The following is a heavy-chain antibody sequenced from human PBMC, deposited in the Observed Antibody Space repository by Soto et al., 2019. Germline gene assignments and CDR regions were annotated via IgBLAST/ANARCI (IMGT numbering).Heavy chain of an antibody. CDR1: GGSISSYY. D-gene: IGHD2-15*01. V-gene: IGHV4-59*01. CDR3: ARDWGYCSGGSCYTYYYYGMDV. Sequence: SETLSLTCTVSGGSISSYYWSWIRQPPGKGLEWIGYIYYSGSTNYNPSLKSRVTISVDTSKNQFSLKLSSVTAADTAVYYCARDWGYCSGGSCYTYYYYGMDVWGQGTTVTVSS. J-gene: IGHJ6*02. CDR2: IYYSGST.